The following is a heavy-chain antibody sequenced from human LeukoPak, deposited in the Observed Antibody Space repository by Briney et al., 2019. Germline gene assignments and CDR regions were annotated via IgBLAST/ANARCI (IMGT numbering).Heavy chain of an antibody. D-gene: IGHD2-15*01. CDR3: ARVTLYCSGGTCPPDY. CDR2: IYPGDSDT. CDR1: GYSFTSYW. J-gene: IGHJ4*02. V-gene: IGHV5-51*01. Sequence: GESLKISCKGSGYSFTSYWIGWVRQMPGKGLEWMGIIYPGDSDTRYSPSFQGQVTISADKSISTAYVQWSSLKASDTAMYYCARVTLYCSGGTCPPDYWGQGTLVTVSS.